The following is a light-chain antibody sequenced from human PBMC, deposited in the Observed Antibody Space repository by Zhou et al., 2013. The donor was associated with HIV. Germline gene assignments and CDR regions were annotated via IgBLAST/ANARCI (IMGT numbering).Light chain of an antibody. J-gene: IGKJ2*01. Sequence: DIQMTQSPSTLSASVGDRVTITCRASQSISSWVAWYQQKPGKAPKLLINKASSLESGVPSRFSGSGSGTEFTLTISSLQPDDLATYYCQQYNSYSVTFGRGDQAGHQT. CDR2: KAS. V-gene: IGKV1-5*03. CDR3: QQYNSYSVT. CDR1: QSISSW.